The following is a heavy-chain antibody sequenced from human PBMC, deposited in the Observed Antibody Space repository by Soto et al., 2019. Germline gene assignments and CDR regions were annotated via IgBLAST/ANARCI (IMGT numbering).Heavy chain of an antibody. D-gene: IGHD3-9*01. CDR3: ARVSYDILTGHQGHFDY. CDR1: GFTFSSYA. Sequence: PGGSLRLSCAASGFTFSSYAMSWVRQAPGRGLEWVSAIYSGGSTYYADSVKGRFTISRHNSKNTLYLQMNSLRAEDTAVYYCARVSYDILTGHQGHFDYWGQGTLVTVSS. V-gene: IGHV3-53*04. CDR2: IYSGGST. J-gene: IGHJ4*02.